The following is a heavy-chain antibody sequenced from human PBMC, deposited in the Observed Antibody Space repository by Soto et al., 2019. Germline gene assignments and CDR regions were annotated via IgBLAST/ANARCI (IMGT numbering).Heavy chain of an antibody. V-gene: IGHV4-4*02. Sequence: QVQLQESGPGLVNPSGTLSLACAVSGGSISSSNWWSWVRQPPGKGLEWIGEIYHSENTKYNPSLKSRVTISVDKSKNQIFLKLSSVTAADTAVYFCASLGPYNWFDPWGQGTLVTVSS. CDR1: GGSISSSNW. CDR3: ASLGPYNWFDP. CDR2: IYHSENT. J-gene: IGHJ5*02.